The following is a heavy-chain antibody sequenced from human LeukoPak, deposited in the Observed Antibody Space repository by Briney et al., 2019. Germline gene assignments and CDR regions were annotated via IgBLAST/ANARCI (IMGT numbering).Heavy chain of an antibody. CDR2: ISSSSSYI. J-gene: IGHJ4*02. Sequence: GGSLRLSCAASGFTFSSYSMNWVRQAPGKGLEWVSSISSSSSYIYYADSVKGRFTISRDNAKNSLYLQMNSLRAEDTAVYYCAPDYYDSSGYKLNDYWGQGTLVTVSS. CDR3: APDYYDSSGYKLNDY. V-gene: IGHV3-21*01. CDR1: GFTFSSYS. D-gene: IGHD3-22*01.